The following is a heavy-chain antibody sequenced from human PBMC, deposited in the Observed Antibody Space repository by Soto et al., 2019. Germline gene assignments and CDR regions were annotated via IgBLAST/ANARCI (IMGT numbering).Heavy chain of an antibody. Sequence: EVQLVQSGAEVKKPGESLKISCKGFGYTYPSYWIGWVRQMPGKGLEWMGIIYPEDSDTRYSPSCQGQVTISADKSISTAYLQWSSLTASDTAMYYCARRILLWSVRDAFDIWGQGTMVTASS. CDR2: IYPEDSDT. CDR1: GYTYPSYW. D-gene: IGHD3-10*01. CDR3: ARRILLWSVRDAFDI. J-gene: IGHJ3*02. V-gene: IGHV5-51*03.